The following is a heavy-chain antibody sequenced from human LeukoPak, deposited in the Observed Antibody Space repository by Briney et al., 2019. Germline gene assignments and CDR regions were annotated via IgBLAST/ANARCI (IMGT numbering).Heavy chain of an antibody. V-gene: IGHV4-31*03. D-gene: IGHD2-15*01. J-gene: IGHJ5*02. Sequence: SETLSLTCTVSGGSISSGGYYWSWIRQHPGKGLEWIGYIYYSGSTYYNPSLESRVTISVDTSKNQFSLKLSSVTAADTAVYYCARGRVVAATGFDPWGQGTLVTVSS. CDR1: GGSISSGGYY. CDR2: IYYSGST. CDR3: ARGRVVAATGFDP.